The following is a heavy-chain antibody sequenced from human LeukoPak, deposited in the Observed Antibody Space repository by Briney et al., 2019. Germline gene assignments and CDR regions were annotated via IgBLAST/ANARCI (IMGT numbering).Heavy chain of an antibody. Sequence: TGGSLRLSCAASGFTFSSYAMHWVRQAPGKGLEWVAVISYDGSNKYYADSVKGRFTISRDSSKNTLYLQMNSLRAEDTAVYYCARDYLLWFGEISNWFDPWGQGTLVTVSS. CDR2: ISYDGSNK. V-gene: IGHV3-30*04. D-gene: IGHD3-10*01. J-gene: IGHJ5*02. CDR3: ARDYLLWFGEISNWFDP. CDR1: GFTFSSYA.